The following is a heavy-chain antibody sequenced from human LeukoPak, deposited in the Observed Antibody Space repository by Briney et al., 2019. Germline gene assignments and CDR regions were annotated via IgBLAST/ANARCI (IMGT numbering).Heavy chain of an antibody. CDR3: AKEENYYDSSGEPYFQH. Sequence: GGSLRLSCAASGFTFDDYAMHWVRQAPGKGLEWVSLISGDGGSTYYADSVKGRFTISRDNSKNSLYLQMNSLRNEDTALYYCAKEENYYDSSGEPYFQHWGQGTLVTVSS. CDR2: ISGDGGST. V-gene: IGHV3-43*02. J-gene: IGHJ1*01. D-gene: IGHD3-22*01. CDR1: GFTFDDYA.